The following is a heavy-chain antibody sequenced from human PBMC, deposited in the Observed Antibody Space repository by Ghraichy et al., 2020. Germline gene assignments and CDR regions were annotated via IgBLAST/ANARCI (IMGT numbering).Heavy chain of an antibody. J-gene: IGHJ4*02. CDR3: GRDPAYGDYKV. Sequence: GESLNISCAASGFTFSRYSMNWVRQAPGKGLEWVSSISTSSSYIYYADSVKGRFTISRDNANNSLFLQMNSLRAEDTAVYYCGRDPAYGDYKVWGQGNLVTVSS. CDR1: GFTFSRYS. V-gene: IGHV3-21*01. D-gene: IGHD3-9*01. CDR2: ISTSSSYI.